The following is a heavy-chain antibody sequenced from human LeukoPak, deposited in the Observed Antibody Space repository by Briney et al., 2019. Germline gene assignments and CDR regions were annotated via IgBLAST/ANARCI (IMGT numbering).Heavy chain of an antibody. CDR2: IKEDGSEK. CDR3: ARALEDTADPLDY. CDR1: GFTFNSYW. D-gene: IGHD5-18*01. V-gene: IGHV3-7*01. Sequence: GGSLRLSCVASGFTFNSYWMNWVRQAPGKGLEWVANIKEDGSEKYYVDSVKGRFTISRDNAKNSLYLQMNSLRAEDTAVYYCARALEDTADPLDYWGQGTLVTVSS. J-gene: IGHJ4*02.